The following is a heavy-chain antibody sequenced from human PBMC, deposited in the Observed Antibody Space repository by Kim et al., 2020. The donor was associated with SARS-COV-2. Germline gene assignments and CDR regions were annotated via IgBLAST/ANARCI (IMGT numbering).Heavy chain of an antibody. CDR3: TKDLSYGGLAFGS. J-gene: IGHJ5*01. Sequence: ASVKVSCKASGDRFTTFSMHWVRQAPGQRLEWMGWIHAANGNTVYAESFHGRITISRDTSAGTVYMELSSLTSTDTAMYYCTKDLSYGGLAFGSWGQGTLVSVSS. D-gene: IGHD3-16*01. V-gene: IGHV1-3*01. CDR2: IHAANGNT. CDR1: GDRFTTFS.